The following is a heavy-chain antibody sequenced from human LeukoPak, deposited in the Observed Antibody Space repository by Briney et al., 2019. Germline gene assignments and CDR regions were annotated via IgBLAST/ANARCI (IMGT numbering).Heavy chain of an antibody. D-gene: IGHD6-13*01. CDR1: GFTVSSNY. V-gene: IGHV3-33*08. Sequence: PGGSLRLSCAASGFTVSSNYMSWVRQAPGKGLEWVAVIWYDGSNKYYADSVKGRFTISRDNSKNPLYLQMNSLRAEDTAVYYCAREAEYSSSWYPIDYWGQGTLVTVSS. CDR3: AREAEYSSSWYPIDY. J-gene: IGHJ4*02. CDR2: IWYDGSNK.